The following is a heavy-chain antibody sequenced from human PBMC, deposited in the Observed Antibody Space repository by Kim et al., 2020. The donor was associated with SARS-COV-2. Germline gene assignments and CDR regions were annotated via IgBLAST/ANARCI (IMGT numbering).Heavy chain of an antibody. D-gene: IGHD6-19*01. J-gene: IGHJ4*02. CDR2: ISSSGSNS. CDR1: GFTFSDYF. Sequence: GGSLRLSCAASGFTFSDYFLSWIRQAPGKGPEWVSYISSSGSNSNYADSVKGRFTISRDNGDNFLFLQMNGLRVDDTAVYYCARGDSSGAPDYWGQGTL. V-gene: IGHV3-11*03. CDR3: ARGDSSGAPDY.